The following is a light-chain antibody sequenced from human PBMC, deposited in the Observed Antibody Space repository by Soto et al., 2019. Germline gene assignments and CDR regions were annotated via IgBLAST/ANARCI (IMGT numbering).Light chain of an antibody. V-gene: IGKV3D-15*01. CDR2: GAS. Sequence: EIVMTQSPDTLSVSPGERATLSCRASQSVTSNLAWYQQKPGQAPRLLIYGASTRATGIPARFSDSGSGTEFTLTISSLQSEDFAVYYCQQGDTWPCTFGQGTKVEI. CDR3: QQGDTWPCT. CDR1: QSVTSN. J-gene: IGKJ1*01.